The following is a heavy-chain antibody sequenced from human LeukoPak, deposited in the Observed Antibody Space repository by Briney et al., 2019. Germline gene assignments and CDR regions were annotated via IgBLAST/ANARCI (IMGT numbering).Heavy chain of an antibody. J-gene: IGHJ3*02. CDR1: GYTLTELS. V-gene: IGHV1-24*01. D-gene: IGHD3-22*01. Sequence: ASVKVSCKASGYTLTELSMHWVRQAPGKGLEWMGGFDPEDGETIYAQKFQGRVTMTEDTSTDTAYMELSSLRSEDTAVYYCATDRPYYDSSGPNDAFDIWGQGTMVTVSS. CDR2: FDPEDGET. CDR3: ATDRPYYDSSGPNDAFDI.